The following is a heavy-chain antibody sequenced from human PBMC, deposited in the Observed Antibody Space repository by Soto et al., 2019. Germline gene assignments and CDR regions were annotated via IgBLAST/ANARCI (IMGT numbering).Heavy chain of an antibody. D-gene: IGHD2-21*02. V-gene: IGHV3-23*01. J-gene: IGHJ4*02. Sequence: EVQLLESGGGLVQPGGSLRLSCAASGFTFSSYAMSWVRQAPGKGLEWVSAISGSGGSTYYADSVKGRFTISRDNSKNALDLQMNSRRAEDTAVYYCAKSGGDPWDYWGQGTLVTVSS. CDR1: GFTFSSYA. CDR2: ISGSGGST. CDR3: AKSGGDPWDY.